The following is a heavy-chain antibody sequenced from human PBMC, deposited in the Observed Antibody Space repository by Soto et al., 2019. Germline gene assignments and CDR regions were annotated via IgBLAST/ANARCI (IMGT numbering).Heavy chain of an antibody. Sequence: SVKVSCKASGGTFSSYAISWLRQAPGQGLEWMGGIIPIFGTANYAQKFQGRVTITADESTSTAYMELSSLRSEDTAVYYCARNTGYSSSWPDYWGQGTLVTVSS. J-gene: IGHJ4*02. CDR2: IIPIFGTA. CDR3: ARNTGYSSSWPDY. D-gene: IGHD6-13*01. V-gene: IGHV1-69*13. CDR1: GGTFSSYA.